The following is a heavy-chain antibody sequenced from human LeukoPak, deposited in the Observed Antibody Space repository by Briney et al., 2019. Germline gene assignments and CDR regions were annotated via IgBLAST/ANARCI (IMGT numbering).Heavy chain of an antibody. D-gene: IGHD4-23*01. CDR3: ARETVGLDY. CDR1: GFTFSNYN. CDR2: ISDGSSTI. Sequence: LPWGSLRLSCAASGFTFSNYNLNWVRQAPGKGLEWVSYISDGSSTIYYADSVRGRFTISRDNAKNSLYLQINSLRDEDTAVYYCARETVGLDYWGQGTLVTVSS. V-gene: IGHV3-48*02. J-gene: IGHJ4*02.